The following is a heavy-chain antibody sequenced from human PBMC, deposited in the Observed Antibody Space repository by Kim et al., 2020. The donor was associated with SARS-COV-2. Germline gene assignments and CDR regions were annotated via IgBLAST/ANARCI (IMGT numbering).Heavy chain of an antibody. V-gene: IGHV3-23*01. D-gene: IGHD2-15*01. CDR2: ISGSGGST. J-gene: IGHJ4*02. CDR3: AKDQMPMGKTLVVNGGSFPFDY. Sequence: GGSLRLSCAASGFTFSSYAMSWARQAPGKGLEWVSAISGSGGSTYYADSVKGRFTISRDNSKNTLYLQMNSLRAEDTAVYYCAKDQMPMGKTLVVNGGSFPFDYWGQGTLVTVSS. CDR1: GFTFSSYA.